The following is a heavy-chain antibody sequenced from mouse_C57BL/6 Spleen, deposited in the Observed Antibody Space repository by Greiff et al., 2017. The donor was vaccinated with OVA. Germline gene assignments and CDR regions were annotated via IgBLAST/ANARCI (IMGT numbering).Heavy chain of an antibody. CDR3: ARPLDSSGSPFDY. CDR1: GFTFSSYG. D-gene: IGHD3-2*02. V-gene: IGHV5-6*02. Sequence: EVMLVESGGDLVKPGGSLKLSCAASGFTFSSYGMSWVRQTPDKRLEWVATISSGGSYTYSPDSVKGRFPISRDNAKNTLSLQMSSLKSEDTAMYYCARPLDSSGSPFDYWGQGTTLTVSS. CDR2: ISSGGSYT. J-gene: IGHJ2*01.